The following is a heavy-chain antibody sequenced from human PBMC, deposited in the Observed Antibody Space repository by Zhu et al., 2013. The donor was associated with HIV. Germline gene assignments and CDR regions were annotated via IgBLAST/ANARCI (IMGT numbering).Heavy chain of an antibody. CDR3: ARVYGGNSHYYYYYYGMDV. J-gene: IGHJ6*02. CDR1: GDTLRNSD. CDR2: INPDNGGT. D-gene: IGHD4-17*01. Sequence: QGQLVQSGAAVQEPGATLRVSCRAFGDTLRNSDVHWVRQAPGQGLQWMGLINPDNGGTKFSRKFRDRMTMTRDTSISTAYMELSSLRSEDTAVYYCARVYGGNSHYYYYYYGMDVWGQGTTVTVSS. V-gene: IGHV1-2*02.